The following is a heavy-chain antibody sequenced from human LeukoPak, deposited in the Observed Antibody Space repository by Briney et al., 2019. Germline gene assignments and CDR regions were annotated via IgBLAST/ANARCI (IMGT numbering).Heavy chain of an antibody. CDR2: ISGYNGKA. CDR1: GYTFSSYG. CDR3: ARGSSTSIISAFDI. Sequence: ASVKVSCKAFGYTFSSYGVTWVRQAPGQGLEWMGWISGYNGKANYAQKLQGRVTMTTDTSTSTAYMEFRSLRSDDTALYYCARGSSTSIISAFDIWGQGTMVTVSS. D-gene: IGHD2-2*01. J-gene: IGHJ3*02. V-gene: IGHV1-18*01.